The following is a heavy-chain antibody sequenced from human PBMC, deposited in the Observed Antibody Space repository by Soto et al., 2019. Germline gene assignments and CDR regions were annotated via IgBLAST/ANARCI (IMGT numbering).Heavy chain of an antibody. CDR2: IIPILGIA. CDR1: GGTFSSYT. V-gene: IGHV1-69*04. CDR3: AREPIVVVTAVYFDL. Sequence: GASVKVSCKASGGTFSSYTISWVRQAPGQGLEWMGRIIPILGIANYAQKFQGRVTITADKSTNTAYMELSSLRSEDTAVYYCAREPIVVVTAVYFDLWGRGTLVTVSS. J-gene: IGHJ2*01. D-gene: IGHD2-21*02.